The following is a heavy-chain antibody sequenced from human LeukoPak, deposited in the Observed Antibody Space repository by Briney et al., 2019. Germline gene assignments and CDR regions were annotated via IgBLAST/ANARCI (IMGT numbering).Heavy chain of an antibody. D-gene: IGHD2-2*02. J-gene: IGHJ3*02. Sequence: GGSLRLSCAASGFTFSNYWMYWVRQAPGKGLVWVSRINNDASTTTYADSVKGRFSISRDNAKTTLYLQMNSLRAEDTAVYYCARGYCSSTTCYNAFDIWGQGTMVTVSP. V-gene: IGHV3-74*01. CDR1: GFTFSNYW. CDR2: INNDASTT. CDR3: ARGYCSSTTCYNAFDI.